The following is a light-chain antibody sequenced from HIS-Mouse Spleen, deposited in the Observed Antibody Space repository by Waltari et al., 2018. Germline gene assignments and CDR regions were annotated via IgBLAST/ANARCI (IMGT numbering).Light chain of an antibody. J-gene: IGLJ1*01. Sequence: QSVLTQPPSASGTPGQRVTISCSGSSSNIGSNTVNWYQQLPGTAPNLLILSNNQRPSGVPYRFSGSKSGTSASLAISGLQSEDEADYYCAAWDDSLNGYVFGTGTKVTVL. CDR1: SSNIGSNT. CDR2: SNN. V-gene: IGLV1-44*01. CDR3: AAWDDSLNGYV.